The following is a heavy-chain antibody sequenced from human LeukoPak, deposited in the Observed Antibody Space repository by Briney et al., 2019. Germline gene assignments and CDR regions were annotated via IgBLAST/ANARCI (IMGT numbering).Heavy chain of an antibody. V-gene: IGHV1-2*06. CDR1: GYTFTGYY. CDR3: ARITYDRGWYYFDY. CDR2: INPNSGGT. J-gene: IGHJ4*02. D-gene: IGHD6-19*01. Sequence: ASVKVSCKASGYTFTGYYMHWVRQAPGQGLEWMGRINPNSGGTNYAQKFQDRVTMTLDTSISTAYMELSRLRSDDTAVYYCARITYDRGWYYFDYWGQGTLATVSS.